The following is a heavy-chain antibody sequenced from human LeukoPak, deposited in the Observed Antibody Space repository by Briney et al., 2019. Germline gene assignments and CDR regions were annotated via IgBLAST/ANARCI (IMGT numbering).Heavy chain of an antibody. V-gene: IGHV3-66*02. D-gene: IGHD6-19*01. Sequence: TGGSLRLSCAASGFTVSSNYMSWVRQAPGKGLEWVSVIYSGGSTYYADSVKGRFTISRDSSKNTLYLQMNSLRAEDTAVYYCARVSSGWYIGAFDIWGQGTMVTVSS. CDR2: IYSGGST. J-gene: IGHJ3*02. CDR3: ARVSSGWYIGAFDI. CDR1: GFTVSSNY.